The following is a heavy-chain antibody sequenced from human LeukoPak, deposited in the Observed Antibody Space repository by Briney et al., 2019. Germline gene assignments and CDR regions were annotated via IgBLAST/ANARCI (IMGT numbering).Heavy chain of an antibody. J-gene: IGHJ3*02. CDR3: ARDLGLLGAFDI. Sequence: SVKVSCKASGGTFSSYAISWVRQAPGQGLEWMGGIIPIFGTANYTQKFQGRVTITTDESTSTAYMELSSLRSEDTAVYYCARDLGLLGAFDIWGQGTMVTVSS. CDR1: GGTFSSYA. D-gene: IGHD7-27*01. V-gene: IGHV1-69*05. CDR2: IIPIFGTA.